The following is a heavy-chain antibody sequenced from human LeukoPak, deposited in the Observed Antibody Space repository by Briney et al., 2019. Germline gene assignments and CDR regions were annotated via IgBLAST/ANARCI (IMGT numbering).Heavy chain of an antibody. D-gene: IGHD6-6*01. CDR2: IYYSGST. CDR3: ARSGGLEQLVLDY. V-gene: IGHV4-39*07. Sequence: PSETLSLTCTVSGGSISSSSYYWGWIRQPPGKGLAWIGSIYYSGSTYYNPSLKSRVTISVDTSKNQFSLKLSSVTAADTAVYYCARSGGLEQLVLDYWGQGTLVTVSS. J-gene: IGHJ4*02. CDR1: GGSISSSSYY.